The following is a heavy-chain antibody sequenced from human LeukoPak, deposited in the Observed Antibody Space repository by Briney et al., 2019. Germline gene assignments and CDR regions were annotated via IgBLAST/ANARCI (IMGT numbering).Heavy chain of an antibody. CDR3: ARTITIFGALGYFDY. CDR1: GTSISSGAYS. D-gene: IGHD3-3*01. V-gene: IGHV4-31*03. Sequence: SQTLSLTCTVSGTSISSGAYSWSWVRQHPGKGLEWIAYIYYSGNTYYNPSLKRRVTISVDTSKNQFSLKLSSVTAADTAVYYCARTITIFGALGYFDYLGQGTLVTVSS. J-gene: IGHJ4*02. CDR2: IYYSGNT.